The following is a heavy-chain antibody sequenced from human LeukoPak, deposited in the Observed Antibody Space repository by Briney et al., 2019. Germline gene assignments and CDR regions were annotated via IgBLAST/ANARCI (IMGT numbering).Heavy chain of an antibody. CDR1: GFNLSSYE. CDR2: ISSGGSTI. CDR3: ARRAGAYSHPYDY. Sequence: GGSLRLSCAASGFNLSSYEVNWVRQAPGKGLEWVSYISSGGSTIYYADSVKGRFTISRDNAKNSLFLQMNSLRAEDTAVYCCARRAGAYSHPYDYWGQGTLVTVSS. J-gene: IGHJ4*02. V-gene: IGHV3-48*03. D-gene: IGHD4/OR15-4a*01.